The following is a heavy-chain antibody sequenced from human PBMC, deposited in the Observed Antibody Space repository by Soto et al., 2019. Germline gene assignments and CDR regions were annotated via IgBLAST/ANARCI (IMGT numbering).Heavy chain of an antibody. CDR3: AREGEYYYGSGSYYAFDY. CDR1: GGSFSGYY. V-gene: IGHV4-34*01. CDR2: INHSGST. Sequence: SETLSLTCAVYGGSFSGYYWSWIRQPPGKGLEWIGGINHSGSTNYNPSLKSRVTISVDTSKNQFSLKLSSVTAADTAVYYCAREGEYYYGSGSYYAFDYWGQGTLVTVSS. D-gene: IGHD3-10*01. J-gene: IGHJ4*02.